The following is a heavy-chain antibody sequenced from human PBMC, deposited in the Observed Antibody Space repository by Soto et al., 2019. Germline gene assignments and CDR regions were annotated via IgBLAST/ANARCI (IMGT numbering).Heavy chain of an antibody. Sequence: GGSLRLSCAASGFTFSSYGMHWVRQAPGKGLEWVAVISYDGSNKYYADSVKGRFTISRDNSKNTLYLQMNSLRAEDTAVYYCAKSDYGDYPDYWGQGTLVTVSS. J-gene: IGHJ4*02. CDR3: AKSDYGDYPDY. CDR2: ISYDGSNK. CDR1: GFTFSSYG. V-gene: IGHV3-30*18. D-gene: IGHD4-17*01.